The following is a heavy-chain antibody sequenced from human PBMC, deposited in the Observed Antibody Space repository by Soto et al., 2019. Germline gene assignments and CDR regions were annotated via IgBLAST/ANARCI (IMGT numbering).Heavy chain of an antibody. J-gene: IGHJ5*02. Sequence: GASVKVSCKASGGTFSSYTISWVRQAPGQGLEWMGRIIPILGIANYAQKFQGRVTITADKSTSTAYMELSSLRSEDTAVYYCARALPTLEIPAAYPENSWFDPWGQGTLVTVSS. V-gene: IGHV1-69*02. CDR2: IIPILGIA. CDR1: GGTFSSYT. CDR3: ARALPTLEIPAAYPENSWFDP. D-gene: IGHD2-2*01.